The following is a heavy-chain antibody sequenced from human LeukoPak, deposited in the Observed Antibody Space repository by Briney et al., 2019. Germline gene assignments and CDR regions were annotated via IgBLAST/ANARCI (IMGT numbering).Heavy chain of an antibody. J-gene: IGHJ3*02. D-gene: IGHD7-27*01. Sequence: GASLRLSCTASGFTVGSNYMSWVRQAPGKGLEWVSVIYSSGGTYYADSVKGRFSVSRDNSQKTMYLQMNSLRVEDTAVYFCTREVTGDDALDIWGQGTMVTVSS. CDR3: TREVTGDDALDI. CDR1: GFTVGSNY. CDR2: IYSSGGT. V-gene: IGHV3-66*01.